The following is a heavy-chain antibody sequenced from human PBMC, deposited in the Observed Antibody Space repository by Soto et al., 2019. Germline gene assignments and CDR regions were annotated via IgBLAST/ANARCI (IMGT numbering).Heavy chain of an antibody. V-gene: IGHV3-30*18. CDR3: AKGMYSSSWYYDY. CDR2: ISYDGSNK. J-gene: IGHJ4*02. CDR1: GFTFNSHG. D-gene: IGHD6-13*01. Sequence: QVQLVDSGGGVVQPGRSLRLSCAASGFTFNSHGMHWVRQAPGKGPEWVATISYDGSNKYYADSVKGRFTISRDNSKNTLYLQMNSLRAEDTAVYYCAKGMYSSSWYYDYWGQXTLVXXXS.